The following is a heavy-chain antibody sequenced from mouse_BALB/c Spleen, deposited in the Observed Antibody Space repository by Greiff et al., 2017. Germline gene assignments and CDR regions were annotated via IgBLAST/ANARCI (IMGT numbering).Heavy chain of an antibody. Sequence: EVKLMESGGGLVQPGGSRKLSCAASGFTFSDYGMAWVRQAPGKGPEWVAFISNLAYSIYYADTVTGRFTISRENAKNTLYLEMSSLRSEDTAMYYCARDRGHFDYWGQGTTLTVSS. J-gene: IGHJ2*01. CDR2: ISNLAYSI. CDR1: GFTFSDYG. CDR3: ARDRGHFDY. V-gene: IGHV5-15*02.